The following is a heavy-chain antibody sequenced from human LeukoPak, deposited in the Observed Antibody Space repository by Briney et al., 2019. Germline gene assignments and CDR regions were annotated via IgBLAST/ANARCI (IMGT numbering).Heavy chain of an antibody. D-gene: IGHD6-13*01. V-gene: IGHV3-7*03. CDR1: GFTFSTYW. J-gene: IGHJ4*02. Sequence: GGSLRLSCAASGFTFSTYWMSWVRQAPGKGLEWVANIRQDGDTKYYVDSVKGRFTISRDNAMNSLYLQMNSLRAEDTAIYYCARSLPYGTTWYGRSDFWGQGTLVTVSS. CDR2: IRQDGDTK. CDR3: ARSLPYGTTWYGRSDF.